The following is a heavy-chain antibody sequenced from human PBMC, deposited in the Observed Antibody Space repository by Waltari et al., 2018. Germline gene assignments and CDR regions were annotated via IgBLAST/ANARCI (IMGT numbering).Heavy chain of an antibody. CDR3: ARGMRGFYYFDY. V-gene: IGHV4-34*01. D-gene: IGHD3-10*01. J-gene: IGHJ4*02. CDR2: INHSGST. Sequence: QVQLQQWGAGLLKPSETLSLTCAVYGGSFSGYYWSWIRQPPGKGLEWIGEINHSGSTNYNPSVKSRVTISVDTSKNQFSLKLSSVTAADTAVYYCARGMRGFYYFDYWGQGTLVTVSS. CDR1: GGSFSGYY.